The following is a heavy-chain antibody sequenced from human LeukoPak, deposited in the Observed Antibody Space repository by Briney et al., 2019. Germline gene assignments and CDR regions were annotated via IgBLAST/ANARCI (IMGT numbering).Heavy chain of an antibody. CDR1: GGSISSYY. CDR3: ARGTMIGTSVFDY. J-gene: IGHJ4*02. Sequence: NPSGTLSLTCTVSGGSISSYYWSWIRQPPGKGLEWIGYIYYSGSTNYNPSLKSRVTISVDTSKNQFSLKLSSVTAADTAVYYCARGTMIGTSVFDYWGQGTLVTVSS. V-gene: IGHV4-59*01. CDR2: IYYSGST. D-gene: IGHD3-22*01.